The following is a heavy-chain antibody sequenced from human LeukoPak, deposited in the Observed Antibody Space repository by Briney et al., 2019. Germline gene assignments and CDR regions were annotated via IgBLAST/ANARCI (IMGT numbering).Heavy chain of an antibody. V-gene: IGHV4-61*02. CDR1: GGSISSGSYY. CDR3: ARVAGYGDYVS. D-gene: IGHD4-17*01. J-gene: IGHJ5*02. CDR2: IYTSGST. Sequence: SETLSLTCTVCGGSISSGSYYWSWIRQPAGKGLEWIGRIYTSGSTNYNPSLKSRVTISVDTSKNQFSLKLSSVTAADTAVYCCARVAGYGDYVSWGQGTLVTVSS.